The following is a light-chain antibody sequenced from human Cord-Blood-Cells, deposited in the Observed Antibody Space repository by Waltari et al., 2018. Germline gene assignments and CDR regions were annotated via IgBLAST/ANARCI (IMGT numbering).Light chain of an antibody. CDR3: QQENSYLCS. CDR2: KAS. V-gene: IGKV1-5*03. CDR1: QSISSW. J-gene: IGKJ2*04. Sequence: DIQMTQSHSTLSASVGDRVTITCRASQSISSWLAWYQQKPGKAPKLLISKASSLESGVQSRFSGSGAGTECSLTISSLQPGDVATYYCQQENSYLCSFCQGTKLEIK.